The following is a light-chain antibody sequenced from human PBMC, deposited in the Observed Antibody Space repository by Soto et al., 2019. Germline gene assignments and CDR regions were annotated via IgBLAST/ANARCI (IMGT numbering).Light chain of an antibody. CDR2: DVS. CDR1: ISDVGGYNY. J-gene: IGLJ1*01. CDR3: SSYSTTSTLV. V-gene: IGLV2-14*03. Sequence: VLTQPASVSGSPGQSITISCTGAISDVGGYNYVSWYQHHPGKSPQLMIYDVSNRPSGVSNRFSGSKSGNTASLTISGLQAEDEADYYCSSYSTTSTLVFGTGTKVTVL.